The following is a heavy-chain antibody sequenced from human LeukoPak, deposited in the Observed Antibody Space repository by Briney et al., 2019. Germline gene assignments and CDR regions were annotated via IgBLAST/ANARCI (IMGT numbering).Heavy chain of an antibody. Sequence: ASVKVSCKASGYTFTSYDINGVRQATGQGLEWMGWMNPNSGNTGYAQKFQGRVTMTRNTSISTAYMELSSLRSEDTAVYYCARGGGFYYDSSGSNWFDPWGQGTLVTVSS. CDR1: GYTFTSYD. V-gene: IGHV1-8*01. J-gene: IGHJ5*02. CDR2: MNPNSGNT. CDR3: ARGGGFYYDSSGSNWFDP. D-gene: IGHD3-22*01.